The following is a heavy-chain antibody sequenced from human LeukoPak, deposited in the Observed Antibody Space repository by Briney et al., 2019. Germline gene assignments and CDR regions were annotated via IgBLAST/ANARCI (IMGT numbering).Heavy chain of an antibody. CDR3: ATVRDNSGSYGGYFDY. Sequence: ASVKVSCKVSGYTLTELSMHWVRQAPGKGLEWMGGFDPEDGETIYAQKFQGRVTMTEDASTGTAYMELSSLRSEDTAVYYCATVRDNSGSYGGYFDYWGQGTLVTVSS. CDR2: FDPEDGET. J-gene: IGHJ4*02. V-gene: IGHV1-24*01. D-gene: IGHD1-26*01. CDR1: GYTLTELS.